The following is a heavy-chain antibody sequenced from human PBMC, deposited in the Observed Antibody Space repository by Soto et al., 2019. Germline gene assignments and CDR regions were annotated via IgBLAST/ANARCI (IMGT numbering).Heavy chain of an antibody. CDR1: GFSFSSYS. J-gene: IGHJ4*02. D-gene: IGHD3-10*01. V-gene: IGHV3-30-3*01. CDR3: GRDRRFGNGSNLGFDY. Sequence: QVQLVESGGGVVQPGRSLRLSCAASGFSFSSYSMHWVRQAPGKGLEWVAVVSFDGSNKYYANSVKDRFTVSRDNSKNTLYVQMNSLKPEDTPVYYCGRDRRFGNGSNLGFDYWGQGTLVTVSS. CDR2: VSFDGSNK.